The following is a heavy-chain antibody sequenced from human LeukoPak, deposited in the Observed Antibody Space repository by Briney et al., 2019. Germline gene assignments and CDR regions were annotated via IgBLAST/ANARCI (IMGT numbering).Heavy chain of an antibody. CDR2: ISAYNGNT. D-gene: IGHD3-9*01. CDR3: ARDDRPSVKHADWADY. CDR1: GYTFTSYG. V-gene: IGHV1-18*04. J-gene: IGHJ4*02. Sequence: APVKVSCKASGYTFTSYGISWVRQAPGQGVEGMGWISAYNGNTNYAQKLQGRVTMTTDTSTSTAYMELRSLRSDDTAVYYCARDDRPSVKHADWADYWGQGTLVTVSS.